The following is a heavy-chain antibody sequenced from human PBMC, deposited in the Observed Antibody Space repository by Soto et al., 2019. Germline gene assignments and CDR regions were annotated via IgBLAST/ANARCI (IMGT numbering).Heavy chain of an antibody. CDR3: ARDPAYYGNYFDF. D-gene: IGHD3-22*01. V-gene: IGHV3-21*01. CDR2: ISSGSSFI. Sequence: VGSLRLSCAASGLTFSSYTLNWVRQAPGKGLEWVSSISSGSSFIYYGDSVKGRFTVSRDNSKDSVYLQMNSLRAEDTALYYCARDPAYYGNYFDFWGQGTLVTVSS. CDR1: GLTFSSYT. J-gene: IGHJ4*02.